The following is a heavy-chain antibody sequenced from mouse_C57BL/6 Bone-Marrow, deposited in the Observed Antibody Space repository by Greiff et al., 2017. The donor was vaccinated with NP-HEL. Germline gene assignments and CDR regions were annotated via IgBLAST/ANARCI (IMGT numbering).Heavy chain of an antibody. J-gene: IGHJ4*01. CDR3: ARERGYYAMDY. CDR2: IYPRSGNT. CDR1: GYTFTSYG. V-gene: IGHV1-81*01. Sequence: VQLQESGAELARPGASVKLSCKASGYTFTSYGISWVKQRTGQGLEWIGEIYPRSGNTYYNEKFKGKATLTADKSSSTAYMELRSLTSEDSAVYFCARERGYYAMDYWGQGTSVTVSS.